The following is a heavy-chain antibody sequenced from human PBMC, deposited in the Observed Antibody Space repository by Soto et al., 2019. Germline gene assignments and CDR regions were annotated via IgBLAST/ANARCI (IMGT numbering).Heavy chain of an antibody. CDR1: GGSISSYY. Sequence: SETLSLTCTVSGGSISSYYWSWIRQPPGKGLEWIGYIYYSGSTNYNPSLKSRVTISVDTSKNQFSLKLSSVTAADTAVYYCARALTVVAATPFWVYNWFHPWGQGTLVTVSS. D-gene: IGHD2-15*01. CDR2: IYYSGST. V-gene: IGHV4-59*01. J-gene: IGHJ5*02. CDR3: ARALTVVAATPFWVYNWFHP.